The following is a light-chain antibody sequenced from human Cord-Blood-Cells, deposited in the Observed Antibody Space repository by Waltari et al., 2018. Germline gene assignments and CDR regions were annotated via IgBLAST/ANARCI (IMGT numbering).Light chain of an antibody. CDR1: SSNIGAGYD. CDR3: QSYDSSLSGSYV. Sequence: QSVLTQPPSVSGAPGQRVTISCIGSSSNIGAGYDVHWYQQLPGTAPKRVMYGNSNRPSGVPDRFSGAKSGTSAALAITGLQAEDEAEYYCQSYDSSLSGSYVFGTGTKVTVL. CDR2: GNS. V-gene: IGLV1-40*01. J-gene: IGLJ1*01.